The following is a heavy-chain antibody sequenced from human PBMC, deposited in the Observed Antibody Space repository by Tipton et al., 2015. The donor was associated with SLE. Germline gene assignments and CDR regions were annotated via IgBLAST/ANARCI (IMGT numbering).Heavy chain of an antibody. J-gene: IGHJ4*02. Sequence: TLSLTCTVSGGSISSYYWSWIRQPPGKGLEWIGYIYYSGSTKYNPSLKSRVTISVGTSKNQFSLKLSSVTAADTAVYYCARERYGDYGVFDYWGQGTLVTVSS. D-gene: IGHD4-17*01. CDR2: IYYSGST. CDR1: GGSISSYY. V-gene: IGHV4-59*01. CDR3: ARERYGDYGVFDY.